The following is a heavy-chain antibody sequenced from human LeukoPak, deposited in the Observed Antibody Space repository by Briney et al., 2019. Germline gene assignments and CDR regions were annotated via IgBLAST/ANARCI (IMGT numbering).Heavy chain of an antibody. D-gene: IGHD3-16*01. CDR3: ARTFDYRFDN. CDR1: GFTFTNVW. CDR2: IISISGGGTS. V-gene: IGHV3-15*01. Sequence: PGGSLRLSCTASGFTFTNVWMSWVRQAPGKGLEWVGRIISISGGGTSDYPAPVKGRFTISRDDSKNTLYLQMNSLKTEDTAVYYCARTFDYRFDNWGQGTLVTVSS. J-gene: IGHJ4*02.